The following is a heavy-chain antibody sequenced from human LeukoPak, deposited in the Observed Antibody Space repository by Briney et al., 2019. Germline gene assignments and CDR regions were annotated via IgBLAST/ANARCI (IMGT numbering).Heavy chain of an antibody. CDR3: ASLNWGFGY. D-gene: IGHD7-27*01. J-gene: IGHJ4*02. CDR1: GFTFSSYG. Sequence: GGSLRLSCAASGFTFSSYGMHWVRPAPGKGLEWVAVISYDGSNKYYADSVKGRFTISRDNSKNTLYLQMNSLRAEDTAVYYCASLNWGFGYWGQGTLVTVSS. CDR2: ISYDGSNK. V-gene: IGHV3-30*03.